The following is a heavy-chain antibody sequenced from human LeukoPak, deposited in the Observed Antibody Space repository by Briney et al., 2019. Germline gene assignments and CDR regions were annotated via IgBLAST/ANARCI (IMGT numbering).Heavy chain of an antibody. CDR2: MYQTGSS. Sequence: PSETLSLTCSVSGYSIGSGHYWGWIRPPPGKGLEWIGSMYQTGSSYYSPSLKSRVTISLDTSKNQISLKLTFVTAADTAFYFCARENVVAQGTFDYWGQGALVTVSS. CDR1: GYSIGSGHY. V-gene: IGHV4-38-2*02. CDR3: ARENVVAQGTFDY. J-gene: IGHJ4*02. D-gene: IGHD2-21*01.